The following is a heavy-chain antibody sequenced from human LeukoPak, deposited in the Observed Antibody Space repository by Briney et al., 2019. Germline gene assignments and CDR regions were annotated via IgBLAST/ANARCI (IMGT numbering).Heavy chain of an antibody. CDR3: ARCGTTFGGVQMDY. CDR1: GYSFNTYW. D-gene: IGHD3-16*01. V-gene: IGHV5-51*01. J-gene: IGHJ4*02. Sequence: GESLKISCKASGYSFNTYWIGWVRQMPGKGLEWMGITHPGDSDTRYSPSFQGQVTISTDKSINTAYLQWSSLKASDTAMYYCARCGTTFGGVQMDYWGQGTLVTVSS. CDR2: THPGDSDT.